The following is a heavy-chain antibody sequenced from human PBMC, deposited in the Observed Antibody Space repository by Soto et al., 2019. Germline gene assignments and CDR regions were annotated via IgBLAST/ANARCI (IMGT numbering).Heavy chain of an antibody. J-gene: IGHJ3*02. Sequence: QLQLQESGPGLVKPSETLSLTCTVSGGSISSSSYYWGWIRQPPGKGLEWIGSIYYSGSTYYNPSLKSRVTISVDTSKNQFSLKLSSVTAADTAVYYCARLTDSSRGDAFDIWGQGTMVTVSS. CDR3: ARLTDSSRGDAFDI. CDR2: IYYSGST. V-gene: IGHV4-39*01. D-gene: IGHD6-13*01. CDR1: GGSISSSSYY.